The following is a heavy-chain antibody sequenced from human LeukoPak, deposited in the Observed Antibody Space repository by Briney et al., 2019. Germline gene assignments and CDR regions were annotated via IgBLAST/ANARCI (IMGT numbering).Heavy chain of an antibody. CDR3: VRNFDSYNAFDI. Sequence: PSETLSLTCTVSSGSITNYHWSWIRQPPGKGLEWIGYIYYNGNTYYNPSLKSRLTISGDTSENQFSLKLSSVTAADTAVYYCVRNFDSYNAFDIWGQGTMVTVSS. D-gene: IGHD3-22*01. CDR2: IYYNGNT. J-gene: IGHJ3*02. CDR1: SGSITNYH. V-gene: IGHV4-59*06.